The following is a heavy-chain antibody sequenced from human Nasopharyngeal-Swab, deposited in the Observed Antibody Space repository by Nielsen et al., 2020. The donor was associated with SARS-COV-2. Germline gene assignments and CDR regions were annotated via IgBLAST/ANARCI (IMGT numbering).Heavy chain of an antibody. V-gene: IGHV1-46*01. J-gene: IGHJ4*02. D-gene: IGHD5-24*01. CDR2: INPSGGST. Sequence: ASVKVSCKASGYTFTSYYMHWVRQAPGQGLEWMGIINPSGGSTSYAQKFQGRVTMTRDTSTSTVYMELSSLRSEDTAVYYCARGRRDGYKKRDLGYWGQGTLVTVPS. CDR1: GYTFTSYY. CDR3: ARGRRDGYKKRDLGY.